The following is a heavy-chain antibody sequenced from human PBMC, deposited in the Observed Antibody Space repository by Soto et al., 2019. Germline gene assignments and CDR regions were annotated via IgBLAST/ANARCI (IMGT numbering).Heavy chain of an antibody. Sequence: QVQLVESGGGVVQPGRSLRLSCAASGFTFSSYAMHWVRQAPGKGLEWVAVISYDGSNKYYADSVKGRFTISRDNSKNTLYLQMNSLRAEDTAVYYCARSSPISIRTERDSSSHDDDFDIRGQGTMVTVSS. V-gene: IGHV3-30-3*01. CDR2: ISYDGSNK. D-gene: IGHD6-13*01. J-gene: IGHJ3*02. CDR1: GFTFSSYA. CDR3: ARSSPISIRTERDSSSHDDDFDI.